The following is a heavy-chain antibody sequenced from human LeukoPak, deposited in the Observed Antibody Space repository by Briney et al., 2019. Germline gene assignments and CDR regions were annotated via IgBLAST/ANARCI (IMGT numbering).Heavy chain of an antibody. CDR2: IYHSGST. D-gene: IGHD3-10*01. CDR1: GGSISSGGYS. J-gene: IGHJ4*02. V-gene: IGHV4-30-2*01. Sequence: RASETLSLTCAVSGGSISSGGYSWSWIRQPPGKGLEWIGYIYHSGSTYYNPSLKSRVTISVDRSKNQFSLKLSSVTAADTAVYYCARGGSGRWPMNYWGQGTLVTVSS. CDR3: ARGGSGRWPMNY.